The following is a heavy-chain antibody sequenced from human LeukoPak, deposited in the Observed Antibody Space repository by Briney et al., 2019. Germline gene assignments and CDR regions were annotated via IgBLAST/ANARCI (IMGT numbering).Heavy chain of an antibody. CDR1: GFTFSSYA. Sequence: PGRSLRLSCAASGFTFSSYAMHWVRQAPGKGLEWVAVISYDGSNKYYADSVKGRFTISRDNSKNTPYLQMNSLRAEDTAVYYCARGGITMVRGVIIPPYYYYYMDVWGKGTTVTVSS. CDR3: ARGGITMVRGVIIPPYYYYYMDV. V-gene: IGHV3-30*01. J-gene: IGHJ6*03. D-gene: IGHD3-10*01. CDR2: ISYDGSNK.